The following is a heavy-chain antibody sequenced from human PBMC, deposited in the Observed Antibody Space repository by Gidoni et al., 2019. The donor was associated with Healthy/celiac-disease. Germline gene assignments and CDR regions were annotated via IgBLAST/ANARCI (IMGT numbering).Heavy chain of an antibody. Sequence: QPQLQESGSGLVTPSETLSFTCTVSGGSICSSSDYWCWIRQPPAKGGEWIGSIYYSGSTYYNTSLKGRVTISVDTSKNQFSLKLCSVTAADTAVYYCARQASGYYDVGSGPPASWFDPWGQGTLVTVSS. J-gene: IGHJ5*02. D-gene: IGHD3-3*01. CDR3: ARQASGYYDVGSGPPASWFDP. CDR1: GGSICSSSDY. V-gene: IGHV4-39*01. CDR2: IYYSGST.